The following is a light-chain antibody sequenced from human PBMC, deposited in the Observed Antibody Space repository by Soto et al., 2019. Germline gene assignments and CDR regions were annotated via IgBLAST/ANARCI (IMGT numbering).Light chain of an antibody. J-gene: IGKJ1*01. V-gene: IGKV3-15*01. Sequence: EIVRTQSPATLSVSPGERATLSCRASQSVSSKLAWYQQKPGQGPRLLIYGASTRATGIPARFSGSGSGTEFTLTISSRQSEDFAVYYCQHYSTWLWTFGQGTKVEI. CDR1: QSVSSK. CDR2: GAS. CDR3: QHYSTWLWT.